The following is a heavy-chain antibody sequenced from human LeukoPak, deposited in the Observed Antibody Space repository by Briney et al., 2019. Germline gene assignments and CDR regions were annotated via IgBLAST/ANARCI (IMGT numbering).Heavy chain of an antibody. CDR1: GFSVSRNY. Sequence: GGSLRLSCAASGFSVSRNYMSWVRQAPGKGLEWVSVIYSGGRTYYADSVKGRFTISRDNAKNSLYLQMNSLRAEDTAVYYCAREGTIWFGEFDYWGQGTLVTVSS. J-gene: IGHJ4*02. V-gene: IGHV3-66*01. D-gene: IGHD3-10*01. CDR3: AREGTIWFGEFDY. CDR2: IYSGGRT.